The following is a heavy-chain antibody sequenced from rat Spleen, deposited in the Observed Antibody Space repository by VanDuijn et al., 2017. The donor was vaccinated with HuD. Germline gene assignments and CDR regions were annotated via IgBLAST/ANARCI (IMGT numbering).Heavy chain of an antibody. CDR1: GFTFSNFP. CDR3: AREYYYTMDA. Sequence: EVQLVESGGDLVQPGRSVRLSCAASGFTFSNFPMAWVRQAPTKGLEWVATISTRGGSTYYRDSVKGRFTISRDNAKGTLSLQMSKLGSEDTAIYYCAREYYYTMDAWGHGTSVTVSS. V-gene: IGHV5-46*01. J-gene: IGHJ4*01. CDR2: ISTRGGST.